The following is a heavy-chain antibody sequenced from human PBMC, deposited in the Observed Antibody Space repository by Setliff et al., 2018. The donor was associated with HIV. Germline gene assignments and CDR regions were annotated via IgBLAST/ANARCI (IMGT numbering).Heavy chain of an antibody. V-gene: IGHV4-59*01. Sequence: SETLSLTCTVSGVSISASYWNWIRQFPGGGLEWIGYIYYSGSTKYNPSLKRRVTISIDKSRKYFSLKLPSVTAADTAMYFCTKGRLGQADYWGQGTLVTVSS. D-gene: IGHD4-17*01. CDR3: TKGRLGQADY. CDR2: IYYSGST. J-gene: IGHJ4*02. CDR1: GVSISASY.